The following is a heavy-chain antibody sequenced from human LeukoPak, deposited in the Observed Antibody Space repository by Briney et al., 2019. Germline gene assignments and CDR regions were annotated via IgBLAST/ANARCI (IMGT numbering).Heavy chain of an antibody. V-gene: IGHV3-7*04. CDR1: GFPFSNYW. CDR3: ARGGFWSGYHHQDY. CDR2: IKQDGSEK. Sequence: GGSLRLSCAASGFPFSNYWMSWVRQAPGKGLEWVANIKQDGSEKYYVDSVKGRFTISRDNAKNSLYLQMHSLRAEDTAVYYCARGGFWSGYHHQDYWGQGTLVTVSS. D-gene: IGHD3-3*01. J-gene: IGHJ4*02.